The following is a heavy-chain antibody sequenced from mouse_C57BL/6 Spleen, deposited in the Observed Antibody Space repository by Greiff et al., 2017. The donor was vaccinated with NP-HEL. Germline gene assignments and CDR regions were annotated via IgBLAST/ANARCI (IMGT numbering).Heavy chain of an antibody. D-gene: IGHD1-1*01. CDR3: ARTLITTVGASDY. CDR1: GYAFSSSW. Sequence: QVQLQQSGPELVKPGASVKISCKASGYAFSSSWMHWVKQRPGKGLEWIGRIYPGDGDTNYNGKFKGKAPLTADKSSSTAYMQLSSLTSEDSSVYVCARTLITTVGASDYWGQGTTLTVSS. J-gene: IGHJ2*01. CDR2: IYPGDGDT. V-gene: IGHV1-82*01.